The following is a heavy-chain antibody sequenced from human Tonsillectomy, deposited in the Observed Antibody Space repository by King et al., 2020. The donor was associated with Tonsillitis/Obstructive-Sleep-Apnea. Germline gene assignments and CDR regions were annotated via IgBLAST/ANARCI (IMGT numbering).Heavy chain of an antibody. CDR3: ARDYVGATTRDY. Sequence: VQLVESGGGLVQPGGSLRLSCAASGFTFSSYEMNWVRQAPGKGLEWVSYIRSSGSTIYYADSVKGRFTISRDNAKNSLYLQMNSLRAEDTAVYYCARDYVGATTRDYWGQGTLVTVSS. V-gene: IGHV3-48*03. D-gene: IGHD1-26*01. CDR2: IRSSGSTI. J-gene: IGHJ4*02. CDR1: GFTFSSYE.